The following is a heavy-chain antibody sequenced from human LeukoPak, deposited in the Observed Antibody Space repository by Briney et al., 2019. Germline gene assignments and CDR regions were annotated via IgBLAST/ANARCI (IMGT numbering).Heavy chain of an antibody. Sequence: GGSLRLSCAASGFTFSSYGMHWVRQAPGKGLEWVAFIRYDGSNKYYADSVKGRFTISRDNSKNTLYLQMNSLRAEDTAVYYCARASYGSGISYYYYYMDVWGKGTTVTISS. CDR1: GFTFSSYG. CDR3: ARASYGSGISYYYYYMDV. CDR2: IRYDGSNK. V-gene: IGHV3-30*02. D-gene: IGHD3-10*01. J-gene: IGHJ6*03.